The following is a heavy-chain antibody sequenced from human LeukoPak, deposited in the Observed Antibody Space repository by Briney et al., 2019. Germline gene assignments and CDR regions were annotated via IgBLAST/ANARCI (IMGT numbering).Heavy chain of an antibody. CDR3: ARGDYYYMDV. V-gene: IGHV4-59*01. CDR2: IYFSGSA. J-gene: IGHJ6*03. Sequence: PSETLSLTCTLSGGSITNYYWTWIRQPPGKGLEWIGYIYFSGSANYNPSLKSRVTMSVDRSNNQSSLKMSSVPAADTAVYYCARGDYYYMDVWGKGTTVTVSS. CDR1: GGSITNYY.